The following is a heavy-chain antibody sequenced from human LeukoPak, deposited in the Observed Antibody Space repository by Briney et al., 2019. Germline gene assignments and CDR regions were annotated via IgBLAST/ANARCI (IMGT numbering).Heavy chain of an antibody. J-gene: IGHJ4*02. D-gene: IGHD4-17*01. CDR3: ASQGVTTGNDY. V-gene: IGHV4-31*03. CDR2: IYYSGST. CDR1: GGSISSGGYY. Sequence: SETLSLTCTVSGGSISSGGYYWSWIHPHPGQGLEWIGYIYYSGSTYYNPSLKSRVTISVDTSKSQFSLKLSSVTAADTAVYYCASQGVTTGNDYWGQGTLVTVSS.